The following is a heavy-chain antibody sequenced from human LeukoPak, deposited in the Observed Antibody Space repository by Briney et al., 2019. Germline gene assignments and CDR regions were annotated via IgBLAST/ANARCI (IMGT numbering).Heavy chain of an antibody. Sequence: GGSLRLSCAASGFTFSSYEMNWVRQAPGKGLEWVSYISSSGSTIYYADSVKDRFTISRDNAKNSLYLQMNSLRAEDTAVYYCAREDIVVVPAAMEGPFDIWGQGTMVTVSS. CDR1: GFTFSSYE. CDR2: ISSSGSTI. V-gene: IGHV3-48*03. J-gene: IGHJ3*02. CDR3: AREDIVVVPAAMEGPFDI. D-gene: IGHD2-2*01.